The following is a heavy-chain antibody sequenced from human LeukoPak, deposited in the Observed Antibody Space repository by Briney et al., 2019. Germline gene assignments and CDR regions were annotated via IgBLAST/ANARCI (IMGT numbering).Heavy chain of an antibody. CDR2: MNPSTGDT. CDR1: GYTFTGYD. CDR3: TRGSLSGSSRDY. Sequence: ASVKVSCKASGYTFTGYDINWVRQAIGQGLEWMGWMNPSTGDTGYAQKFQGRVTMTRNTSVDTAFMELSGLGSEDTAVYYCTRGSLSGSSRDYWGQGTLFTVSS. D-gene: IGHD1-26*01. V-gene: IGHV1-8*01. J-gene: IGHJ4*02.